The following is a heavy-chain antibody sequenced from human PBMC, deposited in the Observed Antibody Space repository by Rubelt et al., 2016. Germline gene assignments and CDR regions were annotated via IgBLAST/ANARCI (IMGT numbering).Heavy chain of an antibody. V-gene: IGHV5-10-1*03. D-gene: IGHD6-13*01. Sequence: EVQLVQSGAEVKKPGESLRISCKGSGYNFTTYWISWVRQTPGKGLEWMGRIDPSDSYINYSPSFQGHGTISADKSSSTAYRQWSSLKASDTAMYYCGRGNSWYPLWGQGTLVTVSS. CDR3: GRGNSWYPL. CDR1: GYNFTTYW. CDR2: IDPSDSYI. J-gene: IGHJ4*02.